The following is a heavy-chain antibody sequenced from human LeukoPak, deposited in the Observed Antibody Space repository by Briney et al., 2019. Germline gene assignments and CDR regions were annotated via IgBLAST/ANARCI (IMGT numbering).Heavy chain of an antibody. CDR1: GYTFSGYH. CDR2: INANSGDT. Sequence: GASVKVSCKTSGYTFSGYHLHWVRQAPGRGLECMGRINANSGDTIYAQKFQGRVTMTRDTSISTAFMELSGLTSDDTAVYYCARGRSYGSGSYPYGMDVWGQGTAVTVSS. V-gene: IGHV1-2*06. J-gene: IGHJ6*02. CDR3: ARGRSYGSGSYPYGMDV. D-gene: IGHD3-10*01.